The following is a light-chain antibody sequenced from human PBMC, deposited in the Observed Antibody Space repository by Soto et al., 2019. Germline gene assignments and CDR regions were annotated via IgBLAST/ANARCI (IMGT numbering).Light chain of an antibody. V-gene: IGKV4-1*01. CDR2: WAS. J-gene: IGKJ1*01. CDR1: QSVLYSSNNKSY. Sequence: DIVMTQSPDSLAVSLGERATINCKSSQSVLYSSNNKSYLTWYQQKPGQPPKLLIYWASTRESGVPDRFSGSGSGTDFTLTISSLQAEDAAVYYCQQYYSTPTFGQGTKVEIK. CDR3: QQYYSTPT.